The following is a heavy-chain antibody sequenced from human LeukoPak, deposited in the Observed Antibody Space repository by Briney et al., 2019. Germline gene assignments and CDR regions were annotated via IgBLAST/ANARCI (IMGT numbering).Heavy chain of an antibody. CDR3: ANGPHYQILTGYYKVRSHLDY. CDR1: GFTFSSYG. V-gene: IGHV3-30*18. J-gene: IGHJ4*02. D-gene: IGHD3-9*01. CDR2: ISYDGSDK. Sequence: GRSLRLSCAASGFTFSSYGMHWVRQAPGKGLEWVATISYDGSDKYTDSVKGRFTISRDNSKNTLYLQMNSLRAEDTAVYSCANGPHYQILTGYYKVRSHLDYWGQGTLVTVSS.